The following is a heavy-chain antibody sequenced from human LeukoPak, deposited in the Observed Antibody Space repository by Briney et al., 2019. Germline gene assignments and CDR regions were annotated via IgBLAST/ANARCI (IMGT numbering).Heavy chain of an antibody. CDR2: IRYDGSNK. D-gene: IGHD3-22*01. CDR3: AKSTVYDSSGYLDY. V-gene: IGHV3-30*02. Sequence: GGSLRLSCAASGFTFSSYGMHWVRQAPGKGLEWVAFIRYDGSNKYYADSVKGRFTISRDNSKNTLYLQMNSLRAEDTAEYYCAKSTVYDSSGYLDYWGQGTLVTVSS. J-gene: IGHJ4*02. CDR1: GFTFSSYG.